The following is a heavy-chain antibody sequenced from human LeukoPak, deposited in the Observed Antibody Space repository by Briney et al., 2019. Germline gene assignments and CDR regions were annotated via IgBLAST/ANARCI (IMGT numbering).Heavy chain of an antibody. V-gene: IGHV3-21*01. CDR3: ARDNWNDAPGGFDP. CDR1: GFTFSRYS. CDR2: ISRSSTST. J-gene: IGHJ5*02. D-gene: IGHD1-20*01. Sequence: GGSLRLSCAASGFTFSRYSMNWVRQAPGKGLGWVSSISRSSTSTYYTDSVRGRFTISRDNAKNSLYLQMNSLRAEDTAVYYCARDNWNDAPGGFDPWGQGTLVTVSS.